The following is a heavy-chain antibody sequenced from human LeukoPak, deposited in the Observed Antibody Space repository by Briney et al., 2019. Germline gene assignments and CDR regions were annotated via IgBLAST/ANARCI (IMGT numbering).Heavy chain of an antibody. D-gene: IGHD3-9*01. J-gene: IGHJ4*02. V-gene: IGHV1-69*13. CDR1: GGTFSSYA. CDR2: IIPIFGTA. Sequence: ASVNVSCKASGGTFSSYAISWVRQAPGQGLEWMGGIIPIFGTANYAQKFQGRVTITADESTSTAYMELSSLRSEDTAVYYCARSLRYFDWLLFDYWGRGTLVTVSS. CDR3: ARSLRYFDWLLFDY.